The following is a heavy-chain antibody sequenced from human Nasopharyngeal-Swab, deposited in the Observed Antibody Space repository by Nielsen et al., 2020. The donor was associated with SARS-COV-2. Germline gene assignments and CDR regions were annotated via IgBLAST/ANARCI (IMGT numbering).Heavy chain of an antibody. D-gene: IGHD2-2*01. CDR1: GFTFSDYY. V-gene: IGHV3-11*01. J-gene: IGHJ6*02. CDR2: ISSSGSTI. CDR3: ARGPDLYYYYGMDV. Sequence: GESLKISCAASGFTFSDYYMSWIRQAPGKGLEWVSYISSSGSTIYYADSVKGQFTISRDNAKNSLYLQMSSLRAEDTAVYYCARGPDLYYYYGMDVWGQGTTVTVSS.